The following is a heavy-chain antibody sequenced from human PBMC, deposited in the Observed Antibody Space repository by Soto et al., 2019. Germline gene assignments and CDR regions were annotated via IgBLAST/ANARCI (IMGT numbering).Heavy chain of an antibody. CDR1: GFTFSDYY. D-gene: IGHD2-21*01. CDR2: ITTSSNI. CDR3: ARSQGDRVVDY. V-gene: IGHV3-11*01. Sequence: QVQLVESGGGLVKPGGSLILSCAASGFTFSDYYMSWIRQAPGKGLEWVSYITTSSNIYSADSVKGRFTISRDNAKNSLYLQMNSLRAEDTAVYYCARSQGDRVVDYWGQGTLVTVSS. J-gene: IGHJ4*02.